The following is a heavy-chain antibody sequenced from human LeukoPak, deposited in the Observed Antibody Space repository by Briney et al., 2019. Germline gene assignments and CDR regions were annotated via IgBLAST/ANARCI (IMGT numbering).Heavy chain of an antibody. Sequence: PGGSLRLSCAASGFTFDDYGMSWVRQAPGKGLEWVSGINWNGGSTGYADSVKGRFTISRDNAKNSLYLQMNSLRAEDTAVYYCAKRCCSGWPFDYWGQGTLVTVSS. CDR1: GFTFDDYG. J-gene: IGHJ4*02. CDR2: INWNGGST. V-gene: IGHV3-20*04. D-gene: IGHD6-19*01. CDR3: AKRCCSGWPFDY.